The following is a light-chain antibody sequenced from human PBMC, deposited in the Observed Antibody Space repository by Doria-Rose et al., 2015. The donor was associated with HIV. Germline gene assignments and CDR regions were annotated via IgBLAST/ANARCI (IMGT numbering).Light chain of an antibody. V-gene: IGKV3-20*01. CDR3: HQYGTSWT. Sequence: TQSPGTLSLSPGERATLSCRASQSFSSTYLACYQQRRGQAPSLFIYDGSTRATGIPDRFGASGSGTDFTLTINRLEPEDFALYYCHQYGTSWTFGQGTKVEI. CDR2: DGS. J-gene: IGKJ1*01. CDR1: QSFSSTY.